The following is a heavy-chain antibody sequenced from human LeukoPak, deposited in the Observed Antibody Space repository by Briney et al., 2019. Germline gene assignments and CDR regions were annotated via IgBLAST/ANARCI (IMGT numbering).Heavy chain of an antibody. CDR2: VSGSGGST. D-gene: IGHD2-2*02. Sequence: GGSLRLSCAASGFTFSSYAMSWVRQAPGKGLEWVSAVSGSGGSTYYADSVKGRFTVSRDNSKNTLYLQMNSLRAEDTAVYYCAKDISTSCYKGPLDYWGQGTLVTVSS. CDR1: GFTFSSYA. CDR3: AKDISTSCYKGPLDY. J-gene: IGHJ4*02. V-gene: IGHV3-23*01.